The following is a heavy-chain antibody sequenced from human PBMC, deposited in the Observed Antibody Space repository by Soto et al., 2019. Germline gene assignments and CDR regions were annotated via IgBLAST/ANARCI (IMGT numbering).Heavy chain of an antibody. CDR1: GGTFSSYT. Sequence: QVQLVQSGAEVKKPGSSVKVSCKASGGTFSSYTISWVRQAPGQGLEWMGRIIPILGIANYAQKFQGRVTLTADKSTSRAYVELRSLRSEDSAVYYCARVAYGSDPLNWFDPWGQGTLVTVSS. V-gene: IGHV1-69*02. J-gene: IGHJ5*02. CDR2: IIPILGIA. CDR3: ARVAYGSDPLNWFDP. D-gene: IGHD3-10*01.